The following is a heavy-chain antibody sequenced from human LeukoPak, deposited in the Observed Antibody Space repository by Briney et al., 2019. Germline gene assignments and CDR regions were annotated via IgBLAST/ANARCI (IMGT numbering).Heavy chain of an antibody. CDR3: ARAYGSSGYYQLPIDY. Sequence: GGSLRLSCVASGITFSSYAVSWVRQVPGKGLEWVSSLTGGGGTTDYADSVKGRFTISRDNSKNTLFLQMNSLRAEDTAVYYCARAYGSSGYYQLPIDYWGQGTPVTVSP. V-gene: IGHV3-23*01. CDR2: LTGGGGTT. J-gene: IGHJ4*02. CDR1: GITFSSYA. D-gene: IGHD3-22*01.